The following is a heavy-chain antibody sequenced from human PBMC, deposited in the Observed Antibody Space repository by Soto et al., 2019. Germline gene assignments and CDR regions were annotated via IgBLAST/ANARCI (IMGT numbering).Heavy chain of an antibody. CDR1: GGSISSSSYY. CDR2: IYYSGST. CDR3: ARGMTPPGAPAWYYFDS. V-gene: IGHV4-39*07. D-gene: IGHD2-8*02. Sequence: SETLSLTCTVSGGSISSSSYYWGWIRQPPGKGLEWIGSIYYSGSTYYNPSLKSRVTISVDTSKNQFSLKLSSVTAADTALYYCARGMTPPGAPAWYYFDSWGQGTLVTVSS. J-gene: IGHJ4*02.